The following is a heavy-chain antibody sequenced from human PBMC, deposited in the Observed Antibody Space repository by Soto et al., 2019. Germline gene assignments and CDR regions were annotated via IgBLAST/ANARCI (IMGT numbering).Heavy chain of an antibody. CDR3: ARGSNQPYSNYEYYYYYYMDV. D-gene: IGHD4-4*01. Sequence: GGSLRLSCAASGFTFSSYSMNWVRQAPGKGLEWVSYISSSSSTIYYADSVKGRFTISRDNAKNSLYLQMNSLRAEDTAVYYCARGSNQPYSNYEYYYYYYMDVWGKGTTVTVSS. V-gene: IGHV3-48*01. J-gene: IGHJ6*03. CDR1: GFTFSSYS. CDR2: ISSSSSTI.